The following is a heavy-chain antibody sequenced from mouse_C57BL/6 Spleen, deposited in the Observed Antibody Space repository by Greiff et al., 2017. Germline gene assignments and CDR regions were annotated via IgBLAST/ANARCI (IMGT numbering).Heavy chain of an antibody. CDR3: ARYYYDSFYAMDY. CDR2: INPSSGYT. Sequence: VQLQQSGAELAKPGASVKLSCKASGYTFTSYWMHWVKQRPGQGLEWIGNINPSSGYTKYNQKFKDKATVTADKSSSTAYMQLSSLTYEDSAVYYCARYYYDSFYAMDYWCQGTSVTVSS. CDR1: GYTFTSYW. V-gene: IGHV1-7*01. D-gene: IGHD2-4*01. J-gene: IGHJ4*01.